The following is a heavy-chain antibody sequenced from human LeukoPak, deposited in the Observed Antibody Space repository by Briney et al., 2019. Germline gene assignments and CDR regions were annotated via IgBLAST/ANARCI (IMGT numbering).Heavy chain of an antibody. CDR3: ARRGKARYFDWLSKYYFDY. V-gene: IGHV4-34*01. CDR2: INHSGST. J-gene: IGHJ4*02. Sequence: SETLSLTCAVYGGSFSGYYWSWIRQPPGKGLEWIGEINHSGSTNYNPSLKSRVTISVDTSKNQFSLKLSSVTAADTAVYYCARRGKARYFDWLSKYYFDYWGQGTLVTVSS. D-gene: IGHD3-9*01. CDR1: GGSFSGYY.